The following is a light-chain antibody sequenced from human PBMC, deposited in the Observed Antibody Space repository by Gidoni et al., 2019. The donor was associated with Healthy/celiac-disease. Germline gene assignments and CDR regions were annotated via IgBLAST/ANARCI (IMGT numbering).Light chain of an antibody. CDR3: QQRSNWLT. Sequence: EIVLTQSPATLSLSPGERATLSCRASLSVSSYLAWYQPKPGQAPRLLIYDASNRATGIPARFSGSGSGTDFTLTISSLEPEDFAVYYCQQRSNWLTFGGGTKVEIK. V-gene: IGKV3-11*01. CDR2: DAS. J-gene: IGKJ4*01. CDR1: LSVSSY.